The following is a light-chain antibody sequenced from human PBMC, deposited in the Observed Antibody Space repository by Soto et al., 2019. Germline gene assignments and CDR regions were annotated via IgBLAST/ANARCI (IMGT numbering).Light chain of an antibody. V-gene: IGKV3D-20*01. J-gene: IGKJ5*01. Sequence: EIVLTQSPATLSLSPGERATLSCGASQSVSSSYLAWYQQKPALAPRLLIYDASSRATGIPDRFSGCGSGTDFTLTIRRLEPEDFAVYYCHQYGSSSITFGQGTRLEIQ. CDR2: DAS. CDR3: HQYGSSSIT. CDR1: QSVSSSY.